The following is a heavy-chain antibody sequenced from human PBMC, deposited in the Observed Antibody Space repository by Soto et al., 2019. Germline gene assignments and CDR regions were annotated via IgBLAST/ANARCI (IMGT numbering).Heavy chain of an antibody. CDR3: ASVRPGLSAYDYGDNTVAFDI. D-gene: IGHD4-17*01. Sequence: QVQLVQSGAEVKKPGSSVKVSCKASGGTFSSYAISWVRQAPGQGLEWMGGIIPIFGTANYAQKFQGRVTITADESTSTAYMELTSLRYEDTAVYYCASVRPGLSAYDYGDNTVAFDIWGQGTMVTVAS. CDR1: GGTFSSYA. V-gene: IGHV1-69*12. CDR2: IIPIFGTA. J-gene: IGHJ3*02.